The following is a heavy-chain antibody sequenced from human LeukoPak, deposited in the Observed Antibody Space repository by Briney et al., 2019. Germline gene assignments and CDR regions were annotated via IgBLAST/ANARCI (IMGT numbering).Heavy chain of an antibody. D-gene: IGHD5-18*01. CDR2: ISYDGGNK. CDR3: ARVAKRGYSYGPFDY. CDR1: GFTFSSYA. Sequence: PGRSLRLSCAASGFTFSSYAMHWVRQAPGKGLEWVAVISYDGGNKYYADSVKGRFTISRDNSKNTLYLQMNSLRAEDTAVYYCARVAKRGYSYGPFDYWGQGTLVTVSS. V-gene: IGHV3-30*04. J-gene: IGHJ4*02.